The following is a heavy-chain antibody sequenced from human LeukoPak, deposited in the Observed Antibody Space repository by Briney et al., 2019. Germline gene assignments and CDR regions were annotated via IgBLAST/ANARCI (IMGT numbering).Heavy chain of an antibody. CDR1: GDSMSSSNYY. V-gene: IGHV4-39*07. Sequence: SETLSLTCTVSGDSMSSSNYYWGWIRQPPGKGLEWIGNIYDSGSTYYNPSLKSRVTISVDMSKNQFSLKVSSVTAADTAVYYRAREKVRRYSSSWYPFDYWGQGTLVTVSS. CDR3: AREKVRRYSSSWYPFDY. J-gene: IGHJ4*02. CDR2: IYDSGST. D-gene: IGHD6-13*01.